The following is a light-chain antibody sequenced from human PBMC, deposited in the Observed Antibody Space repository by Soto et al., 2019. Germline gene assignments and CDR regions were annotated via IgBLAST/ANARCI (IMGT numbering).Light chain of an antibody. V-gene: IGKV3-20*01. Sequence: EIELTQSPGTLSLSPGDRATLSCRASQSVSSSYLAWYQQKPGQAPRLLIYGASSRATGIPDRFSGSGSGAEFTLIISRLDPEDLEVYYCQQYSSSPFAFGHGTNVAI. J-gene: IGKJ3*01. CDR2: GAS. CDR1: QSVSSSY. CDR3: QQYSSSPFA.